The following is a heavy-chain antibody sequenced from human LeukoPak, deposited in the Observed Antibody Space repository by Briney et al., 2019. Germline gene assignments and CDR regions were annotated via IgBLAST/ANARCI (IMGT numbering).Heavy chain of an antibody. CDR2: IYYSGST. D-gene: IGHD1-7*01. CDR3: ARAEGTTLTFDY. Sequence: PSETLSLTCTVSGGSISSYYWSWIRQPPGKGLEWMGYIYYSGSTNYNPSLKSRVTISVDTSKNQFSLKLSSVTAADTAVYYCARAEGTTLTFDYWGQGTLVTVSS. CDR1: GGSISSYY. J-gene: IGHJ4*02. V-gene: IGHV4-59*08.